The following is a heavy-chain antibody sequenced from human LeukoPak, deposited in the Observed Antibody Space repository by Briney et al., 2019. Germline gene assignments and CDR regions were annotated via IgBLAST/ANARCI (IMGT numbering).Heavy chain of an antibody. Sequence: PGGSLRLSCAASGFTFSSYGMHWVRQAPGKGLEWVAFIRYDGSNKYYADPVKGRFTISRDNSKNTLYLQMNSLRAEDTAVYYCAKVRVYCSSTSCYEDYWGQGTLVTVSS. CDR3: AKVRVYCSSTSCYEDY. V-gene: IGHV3-30*02. CDR1: GFTFSSYG. J-gene: IGHJ4*02. CDR2: IRYDGSNK. D-gene: IGHD2-2*01.